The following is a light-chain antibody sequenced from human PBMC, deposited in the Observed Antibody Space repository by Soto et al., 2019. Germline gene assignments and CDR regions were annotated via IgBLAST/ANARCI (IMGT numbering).Light chain of an antibody. Sequence: QSVLTQPASVSASPGQSISISCTGTSNDVGAFDYVSWYQQHPGKAPKLMTYDVSKRPSGVPDRFSGSKSGNTASLTISGLQAEDEADYYCCSYADNYSYVFGTGTKLTVL. J-gene: IGLJ1*01. CDR3: CSYADNYSYV. CDR1: SNDVGAFDY. CDR2: DVS. V-gene: IGLV2-11*01.